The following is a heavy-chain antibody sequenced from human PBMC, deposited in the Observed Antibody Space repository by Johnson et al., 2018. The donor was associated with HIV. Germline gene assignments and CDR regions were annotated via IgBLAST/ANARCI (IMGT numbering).Heavy chain of an antibody. V-gene: IGHV3-43D*03. CDR1: GFDFSSYA. CDR2: IRWDGAIT. Sequence: VQLVESGGGVVQPGRSLRLSCSASGFDFSSYAMHWVRQAPGNGLEWVSLIRWDGAITHYADSVKGRFTISRDNSRNSLYLQMKSLRPEDTALYYCARAEIYEGRVGDFAFDIWGRGTMVTVSS. J-gene: IGHJ3*02. CDR3: ARAEIYEGRVGDFAFDI. D-gene: IGHD3-10*01.